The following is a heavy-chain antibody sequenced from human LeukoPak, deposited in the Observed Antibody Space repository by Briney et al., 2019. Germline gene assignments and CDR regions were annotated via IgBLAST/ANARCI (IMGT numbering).Heavy chain of an antibody. J-gene: IGHJ4*02. Sequence: GGSLRLSCAASGFTFNSYAMSWVRQAPEKGLEWVATISGSGGGTYYADSVKGRFTTSRDDSKNTLYLQMNSLRAEDTAVYYCAKDLGRYRNNYFDYWGQGTLVSVS. CDR2: ISGSGGGT. CDR1: GFTFNSYA. V-gene: IGHV3-23*01. D-gene: IGHD1-26*01. CDR3: AKDLGRYRNNYFDY.